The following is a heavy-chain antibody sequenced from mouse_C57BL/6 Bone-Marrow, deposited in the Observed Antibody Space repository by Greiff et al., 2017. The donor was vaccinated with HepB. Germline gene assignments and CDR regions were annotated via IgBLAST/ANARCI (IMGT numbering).Heavy chain of an antibody. CDR2: IYPGSGST. CDR1: GYTFTSYW. V-gene: IGHV1-55*01. D-gene: IGHD2-2*01. J-gene: IGHJ1*03. CDR3: ARKIYYGYDVRYFDV. Sequence: QVQLKQPGAELVKPGASVKMSCKASGYTFTSYWITWVKQRPGQGLEWIGDIYPGSGSTNYNEKFKSKATLTVDTSSSTAYMQLSSLTSEDSAVYYCARKIYYGYDVRYFDVWGTGTTVTVSS.